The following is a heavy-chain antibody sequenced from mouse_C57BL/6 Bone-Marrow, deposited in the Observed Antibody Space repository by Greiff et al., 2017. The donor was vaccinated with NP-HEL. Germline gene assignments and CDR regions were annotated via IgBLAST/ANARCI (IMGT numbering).Heavy chain of an antibody. J-gene: IGHJ3*01. CDR1: GYAFSSYW. D-gene: IGHD1-2*01. CDR2: IYPGDGAT. V-gene: IGHV1-80*01. Sequence: QVQLQQSGAELVKPGASVKISCKASGYAFSSYWMNWVKQRPGKGLEWIGQIYPGDGATNYNGKFKGKATLTADKSSSTAYMQLSSLTSEDSAVYFCARSLLRSSWFAYWGQGTLVTVSA. CDR3: ARSLLRSSWFAY.